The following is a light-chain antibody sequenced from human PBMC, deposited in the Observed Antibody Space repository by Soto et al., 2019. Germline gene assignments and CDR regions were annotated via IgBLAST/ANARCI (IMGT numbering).Light chain of an antibody. V-gene: IGLV2-14*03. CDR3: SSYTTSSTLYV. CDR2: DVT. Sequence: QSALTQPASVSGSSGQSITISCTGTSSDVGAYNYVSWYQQYPGKAPKYIIYDVTNRPSGVSYRFSGSKSGNTASLTISGLQAEDEADYYCSSYTTSSTLYVFGTGTKLTVL. CDR1: SSDVGAYNY. J-gene: IGLJ1*01.